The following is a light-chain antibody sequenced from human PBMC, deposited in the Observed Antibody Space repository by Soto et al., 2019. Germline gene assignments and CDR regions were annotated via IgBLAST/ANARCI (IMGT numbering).Light chain of an antibody. Sequence: DLQMTQSPSTLSASVVDRVTITCRASQSISSWLAWYQQKPGKAPKLLIFKASTLESGVPSRFGGSGSGTEFTLTISSLQPDDFATYYCQQYTSYASFGQGTKVDI. J-gene: IGKJ2*01. CDR1: QSISSW. CDR2: KAS. CDR3: QQYTSYAS. V-gene: IGKV1-5*03.